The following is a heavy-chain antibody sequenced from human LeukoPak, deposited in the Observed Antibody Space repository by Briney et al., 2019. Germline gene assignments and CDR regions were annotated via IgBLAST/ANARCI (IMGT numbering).Heavy chain of an antibody. CDR1: GFTFSRYS. CDR3: ARCGGGNPRWFDP. CDR2: ISSGSSYV. D-gene: IGHD4-23*01. J-gene: IGHJ5*02. Sequence: GGSLRLSCAVSGFTFSRYSMNWVRRAPGKGLQWVSSISSGSSYVYYSDSVKGRFTISRDNAKNSLYLQMNSLRAEDTAVYYCARCGGGNPRWFDPWGQGTLVTVSS. V-gene: IGHV3-21*01.